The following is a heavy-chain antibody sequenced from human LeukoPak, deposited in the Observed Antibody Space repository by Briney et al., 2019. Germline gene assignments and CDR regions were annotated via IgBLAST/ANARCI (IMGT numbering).Heavy chain of an antibody. D-gene: IGHD2-2*01. Sequence: GGSLRLSCAASGFTFRSYAMHWVRQAPGKGLEWVAVISYDGSSKYYADSVKGRFSISRDNSKNTLYLQMNILRAEDTAVYYCARDAGYCSSTSCYARLDYWGQGTLVTVSS. CDR3: ARDAGYCSSTSCYARLDY. CDR2: ISYDGSSK. V-gene: IGHV3-30-3*01. CDR1: GFTFRSYA. J-gene: IGHJ4*02.